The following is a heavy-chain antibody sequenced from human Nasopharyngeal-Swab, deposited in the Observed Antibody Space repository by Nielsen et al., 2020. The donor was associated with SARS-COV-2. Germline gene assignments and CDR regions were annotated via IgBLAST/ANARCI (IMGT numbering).Heavy chain of an antibody. CDR1: GFTFSSYG. J-gene: IGHJ4*02. Sequence: GGSLRLSCAASGFTFSSYGMHWVRQAPGKGLEWVAVISSDGTNKYYADSVKGRFTISRDNSKNTLYLQMNSLRDEDTAVHYCAKDWGKLDYWGQGTLVTVSS. CDR3: AKDWGKLDY. D-gene: IGHD3-16*01. V-gene: IGHV3-30*18. CDR2: ISSDGTNK.